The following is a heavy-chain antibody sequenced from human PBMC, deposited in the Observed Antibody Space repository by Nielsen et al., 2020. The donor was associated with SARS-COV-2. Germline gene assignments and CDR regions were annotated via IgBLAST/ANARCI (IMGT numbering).Heavy chain of an antibody. CDR1: GFTFSQYG. V-gene: IGHV3-30*04. CDR3: AREPPSGFCGRGACLAMDV. J-gene: IGHJ6*04. CDR2: ISHDESSQ. D-gene: IGHD2-15*01. Sequence: GESLKISCAASGFTFSQYGLDWVHQAPGKGLEWVAMISHDESSQYYAGSVKGRFTISRDNSKNTLFLQMDSLKTEDTAVYFCAREPPSGFCGRGACLAMDVWGKGTTVTVSS.